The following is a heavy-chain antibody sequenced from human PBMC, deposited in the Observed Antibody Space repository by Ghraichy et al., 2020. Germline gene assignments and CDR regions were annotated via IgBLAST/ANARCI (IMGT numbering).Heavy chain of an antibody. J-gene: IGHJ5*01. CDR2: INYTGRT. D-gene: IGHD4/OR15-4a*01. CDR3: ARGAGWYDF. CDR1: GGSMSSDA. V-gene: IGHV4-59*01. Sequence: SQTLSLTCTVSGGSMSSDAWSWIRQPPGKGLEWIAYINYTGRTNYNPSLRGRVTISADMSENHFSLKLNSVTAADTAVYYCARGAGWYDFWGQGTLVTVSS.